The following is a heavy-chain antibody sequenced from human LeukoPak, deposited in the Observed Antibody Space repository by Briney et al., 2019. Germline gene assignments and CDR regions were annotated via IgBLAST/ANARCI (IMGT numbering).Heavy chain of an antibody. Sequence: GASVKVSCKASGYTFTSYGISWVRQAPGQGLEWMGWISAYNGNTNYAQKLQGRVTMTTDTSTSTAYMELRSLRFDDTAVYYCARVSRGIQLWTYYYYGMDVWGQGTTVTVSS. V-gene: IGHV1-18*01. D-gene: IGHD5-18*01. CDR2: ISAYNGNT. CDR1: GYTFTSYG. J-gene: IGHJ6*02. CDR3: ARVSRGIQLWTYYYYGMDV.